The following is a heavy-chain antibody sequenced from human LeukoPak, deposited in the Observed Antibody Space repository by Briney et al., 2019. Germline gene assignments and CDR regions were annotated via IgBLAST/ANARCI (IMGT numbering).Heavy chain of an antibody. CDR1: GFTFSSYG. D-gene: IGHD4-11*01. J-gene: IGHJ6*03. CDR3: AKDREVTTDYYYYMDV. Sequence: GGSLRLSCAASGFTFSSYGMHWVRQAPGKGLEWVAVISYDGSNKYYADSVKGRFTISRDNSKNTLYLQMNSLRAEDTAVYYCAKDREVTTDYYYYMDVWGKGTTVTVSS. V-gene: IGHV3-30*18. CDR2: ISYDGSNK.